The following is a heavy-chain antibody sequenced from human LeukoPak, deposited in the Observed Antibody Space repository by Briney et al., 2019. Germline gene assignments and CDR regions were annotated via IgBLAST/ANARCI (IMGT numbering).Heavy chain of an antibody. CDR3: VRDGDDFNFDY. D-gene: IGHD5-24*01. CDR2: VIRDGSFT. J-gene: IGHJ4*02. Sequence: GGSLRLSCAAPGLTFRSSGRPWVRQAQGKGLEWVSRVIRDGSFTNYADSVKGRFTISRDNAKNTLYLQMSSLRAEDTAVYFCVRDGDDFNFDYWGQGSLVTVSS. V-gene: IGHV3-74*01. CDR1: GLTFRSSG.